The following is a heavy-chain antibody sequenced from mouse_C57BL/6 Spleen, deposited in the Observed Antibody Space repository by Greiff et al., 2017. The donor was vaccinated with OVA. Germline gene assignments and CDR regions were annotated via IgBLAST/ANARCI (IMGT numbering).Heavy chain of an antibody. D-gene: IGHD2-5*01. CDR1: GFNIKDDY. CDR3: TTPNYSNYEFAY. J-gene: IGHJ3*01. CDR2: IDPENGDT. Sequence: VQLQQSGAELVRPGASVKLSCTASGFNIKDDYMHWVKQRPEQGLEWIGWIDPENGDTEYASKFQGKATITADTSSNTAYLQLSSLTSEDTAVYYCTTPNYSNYEFAYWGQGTLVTVSA. V-gene: IGHV14-4*01.